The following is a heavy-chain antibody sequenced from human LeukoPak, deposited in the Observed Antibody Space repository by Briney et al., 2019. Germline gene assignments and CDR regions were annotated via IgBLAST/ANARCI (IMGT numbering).Heavy chain of an antibody. CDR3: ARLDRETYCSSTSCYVY. J-gene: IGHJ4*02. V-gene: IGHV3-30*02. CDR1: GFTFSSYG. CDR2: IRYDGSNK. D-gene: IGHD2-2*01. Sequence: GGSLRLSCAASGFTFSSYGLHWVRQAPGKGLEWVAFIRYDGSNKYYADSVKGRFTISRDNSKNTLYLQMNSLRAEDTAVYYCARLDRETYCSSTSCYVYWGQGTLVTVSS.